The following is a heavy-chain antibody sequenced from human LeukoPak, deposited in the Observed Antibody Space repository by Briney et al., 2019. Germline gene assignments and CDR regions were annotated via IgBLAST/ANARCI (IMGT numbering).Heavy chain of an antibody. Sequence: GRSLRLTCAASGFIFPDYSIHWVRQAPGKGLEWVASISFDGRNTFYADSVKGRISISRDNSNNILDLQLSSLGAGDTAVYFDYTGDYYAHFDSWGQGALVIVSS. V-gene: IGHV3-30*04. CDR2: ISFDGRNT. CDR3: YTGDYYAHFDS. J-gene: IGHJ4*02. CDR1: GFIFPDYS. D-gene: IGHD3-22*01.